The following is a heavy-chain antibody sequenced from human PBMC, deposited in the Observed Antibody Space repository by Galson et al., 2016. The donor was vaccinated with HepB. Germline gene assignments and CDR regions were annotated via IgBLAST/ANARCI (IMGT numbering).Heavy chain of an antibody. Sequence: SVKVSCKASGYTFTNYYIHWVRQAPGQRLEWMGLVNPSGGSTNYAQKFQVRLTMTRDTSTSTVYMELSSLRSEDTAIYYCAKNQIPLLRGLGGWDGMDVWGQGTTVTVSS. V-gene: IGHV1-46*03. CDR3: AKNQIPLLRGLGGWDGMDV. D-gene: IGHD1-26*01. J-gene: IGHJ6*02. CDR1: GYTFTNYY. CDR2: VNPSGGST.